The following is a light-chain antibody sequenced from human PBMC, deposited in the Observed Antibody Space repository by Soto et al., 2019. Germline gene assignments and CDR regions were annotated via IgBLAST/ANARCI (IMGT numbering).Light chain of an antibody. V-gene: IGKV3-11*01. Sequence: ESVFTHSPATPSLSPGERTTLSRRASQSVSSYLAWYQQKPGQAPRLLIYDASYRAAGIPARFSGSGSGTDFTLTISRLEPEDFAVYYCQQYGSSGTFGQGTKVDIK. J-gene: IGKJ1*01. CDR1: QSVSSY. CDR2: DAS. CDR3: QQYGSSGT.